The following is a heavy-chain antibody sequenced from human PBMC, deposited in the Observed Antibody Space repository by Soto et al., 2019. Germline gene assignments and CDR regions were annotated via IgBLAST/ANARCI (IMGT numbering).Heavy chain of an antibody. V-gene: IGHV3-23*01. J-gene: IGHJ2*01. CDR1: GFTFSSYA. D-gene: IGHD2-15*01. CDR3: AKRKVVDRWYLDI. CDR2: ISGSGGST. Sequence: EVQLLESGGGLVQPGGSLRLSCAASGFTFSSYAMSWVRPAPGKGLEWVSAISGSGGSTYYADSVKGRFTISRDNSKNTLYLQMKSLRGEDPAVYYCAKRKVVDRWYLDICGRGTLVTVSS.